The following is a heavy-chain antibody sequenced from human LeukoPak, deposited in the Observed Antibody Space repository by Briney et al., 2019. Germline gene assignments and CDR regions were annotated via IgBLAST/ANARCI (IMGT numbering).Heavy chain of an antibody. CDR1: GFTFSSFA. J-gene: IGHJ4*02. CDR2: IGGSSGAT. D-gene: IGHD2-2*01. V-gene: IGHV3-23*01. Sequence: GGSLRLSCAASGFTFSSFAMSWVRQAPGKGLEWVSSIGGSSGATYYADSVKGRFTISRDNSKNTLYLQMNSLRAEDTAVYYCAKDIISSAKYYFDCWGQGTLVTVSS. CDR3: AKDIISSAKYYFDC.